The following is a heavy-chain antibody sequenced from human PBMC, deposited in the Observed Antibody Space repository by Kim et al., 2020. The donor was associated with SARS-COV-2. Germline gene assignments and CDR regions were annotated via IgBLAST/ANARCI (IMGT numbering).Heavy chain of an antibody. CDR1: GFTFSSYE. D-gene: IGHD3-22*01. CDR2: ISSSGSTI. CDR3: ARGAGVTMIVVVTPGGYGMDV. J-gene: IGHJ6*02. V-gene: IGHV3-48*03. Sequence: GGSLRLSCAASGFTFSSYEMNWVRQAPGKGLEWVSYISSSGSTIYYADSVKGRFTISRDNAKNSLYLQMNSLRAEDTAVYYCARGAGVTMIVVVTPGGYGMDVWGQGTTVTVSS.